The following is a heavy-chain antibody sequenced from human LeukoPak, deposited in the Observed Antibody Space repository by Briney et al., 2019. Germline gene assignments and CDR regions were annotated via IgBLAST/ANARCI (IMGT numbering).Heavy chain of an antibody. D-gene: IGHD6-19*01. CDR2: ISAYNGST. Sequence: ASVKVSCKASGYTFTSYGISWVRQAPGQGLEWMGWISAYNGSTNYAQKLQGRVTMTTDTSTSTAYMELRSLRSDDTAVYYCAKVWLVQRSSYFDYWGQGTLVTVSS. J-gene: IGHJ4*02. V-gene: IGHV1-18*01. CDR3: AKVWLVQRSSYFDY. CDR1: GYTFTSYG.